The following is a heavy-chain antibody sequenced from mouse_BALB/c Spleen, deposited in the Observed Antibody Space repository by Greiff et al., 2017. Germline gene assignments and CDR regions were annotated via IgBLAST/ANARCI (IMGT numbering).Heavy chain of an antibody. J-gene: IGHJ3*01. CDR2: IYPYNGGT. CDR1: GYTFTDYN. D-gene: IGHD2-10*02. CDR3: ARWGYGNYEFAY. V-gene: IGHV1S29*02. Sequence: VQLQQSGPELVKPGASVKISCKASGYTFTDYNMHWVKQSHGKSLEWIGYIYPYNGGTGYNQKFKSKATLTVDKSSSTAYMQLSSLTSEDSAVYYCARWGYGNYEFAYWGQGTLVTVSA.